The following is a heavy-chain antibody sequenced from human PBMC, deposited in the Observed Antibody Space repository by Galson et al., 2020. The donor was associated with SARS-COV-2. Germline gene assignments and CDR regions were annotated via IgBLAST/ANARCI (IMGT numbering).Heavy chain of an antibody. CDR1: GFTFSSYA. Sequence: GESLKISCAASGFTFSSYAMSWVRQAPGKGLEWVSAISGSGGSTYYADSVKGRFTISRDNSKNTLYLQMNSLRAEDTAVYYCAKDWAVVVPAAIGYYYYGMDVWGQGTTVTVSS. D-gene: IGHD2-2*01. CDR3: AKDWAVVVPAAIGYYYYGMDV. CDR2: ISGSGGST. V-gene: IGHV3-23*01. J-gene: IGHJ6*02.